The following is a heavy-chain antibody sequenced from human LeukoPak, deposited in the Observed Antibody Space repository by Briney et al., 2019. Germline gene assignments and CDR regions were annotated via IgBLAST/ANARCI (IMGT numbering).Heavy chain of an antibody. Sequence: SETLSLTCTVSGGSISSYYWSWIRQPPGKGLEWIGDIYYSGSTNYNPSLKSRVTISVDTSKNQFSLKLSSVTAADTAVYYCARAGPRLGYSYGPNYFDYWGQGTLVTVSS. D-gene: IGHD5-18*01. CDR1: GGSISSYY. CDR3: ARAGPRLGYSYGPNYFDY. J-gene: IGHJ4*02. CDR2: IYYSGST. V-gene: IGHV4-59*12.